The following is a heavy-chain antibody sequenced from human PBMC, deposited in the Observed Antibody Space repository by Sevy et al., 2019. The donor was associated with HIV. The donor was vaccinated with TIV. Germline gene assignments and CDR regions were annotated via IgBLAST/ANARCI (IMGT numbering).Heavy chain of an antibody. J-gene: IGHJ4*02. V-gene: IGHV1-24*01. CDR1: GYTLPELS. D-gene: IGHD3-22*01. CDR3: ATEWDSSGYQYYFDY. Sequence: ASVKVSCQVSGYTLPELSMHWVRQAPGKGLEWMGGFDPEDGETIYAQKFQGRVTMTEDTSTDTAYMELSSLRSEDTAVYYGATEWDSSGYQYYFDYWGQGTLVTVSS. CDR2: FDPEDGET.